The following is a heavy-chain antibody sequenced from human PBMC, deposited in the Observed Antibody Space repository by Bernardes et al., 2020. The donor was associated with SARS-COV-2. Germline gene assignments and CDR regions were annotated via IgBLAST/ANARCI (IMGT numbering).Heavy chain of an antibody. J-gene: IGHJ4*02. CDR3: ARHHRRWLQLFPYYFDY. Sequence: SQSLSPTCTVSGGSIRSSSYYWGWIRQPPGKGLEWIGSIYYSGSTYYNPSLKSRVTISVDTSKNQFSLKLSSVTAADTAVYYCARHHRRWLQLFPYYFDYWGQGTLVTGSS. V-gene: IGHV4-39*01. D-gene: IGHD5-12*01. CDR1: GGSIRSSSYY. CDR2: IYYSGST.